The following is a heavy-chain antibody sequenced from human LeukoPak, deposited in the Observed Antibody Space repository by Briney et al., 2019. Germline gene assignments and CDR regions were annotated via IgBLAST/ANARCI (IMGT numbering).Heavy chain of an antibody. CDR1: GFTFSSYS. J-gene: IGHJ4*02. V-gene: IGHV3-21*04. Sequence: RTGGSLRLSCAASGFTFSSYSMNWVRQAPGKGLEWVSSISSSSSYIYYADSVKGRFTISRDTSKNTVSLQMNSLRAEDTAVYYCAGDKTTGGWYEFDYWGQGTLVTVSS. CDR3: AGDKTTGGWYEFDY. D-gene: IGHD6-19*01. CDR2: ISSSSSYI.